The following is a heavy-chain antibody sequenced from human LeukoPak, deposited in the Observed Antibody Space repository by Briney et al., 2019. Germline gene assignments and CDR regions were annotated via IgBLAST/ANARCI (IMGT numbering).Heavy chain of an antibody. Sequence: GESLKISCKGSGYSFSSYWIVWVRQMPGKGLEWMGIIYPGDSDTRYSPSFQGQVTISADESISTAYLQWSSLKASDTAMYYCARQYSSGWLLFGYWGQGTLVTVSS. CDR1: GYSFSSYW. D-gene: IGHD6-19*01. CDR3: ARQYSSGWLLFGY. V-gene: IGHV5-51*01. J-gene: IGHJ4*02. CDR2: IYPGDSDT.